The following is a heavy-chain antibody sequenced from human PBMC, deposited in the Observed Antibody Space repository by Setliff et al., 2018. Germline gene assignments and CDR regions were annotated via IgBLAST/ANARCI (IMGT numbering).Heavy chain of an antibody. J-gene: IGHJ4*01. CDR1: GGSINNYY. D-gene: IGHD3-3*01. CDR2: INHSGST. V-gene: IGHV4-34*01. CDR3: RSWSGYYKNDY. Sequence: SETLSLTCTISGGSINNYYWGWIRQPPGKGLEWIAEINHSGSTNYNPSLKSRVTISVDTSKNQFSLKLSSVTAADTAVYYCRSWSGYYKNDYWGQGTLVTVSS.